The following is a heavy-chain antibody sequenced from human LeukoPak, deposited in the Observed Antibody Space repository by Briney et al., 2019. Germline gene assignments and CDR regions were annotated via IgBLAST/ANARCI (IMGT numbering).Heavy chain of an antibody. CDR3: FTDPYSSGWYYYMDV. CDR2: IKRKTDGGTT. Sequence: PGGSLRLSCAASGFTFSNACMSWVRQAPGKGLEWVGRIKRKTDGGTTDYAAPVKGRFTISRDDSKNTLYLQMNSLKPEDTAVYYCFTDPYSSGWYYYMDVWGKGTTVTVSS. J-gene: IGHJ6*03. D-gene: IGHD6-19*01. V-gene: IGHV3-15*01. CDR1: GFTFSNAC.